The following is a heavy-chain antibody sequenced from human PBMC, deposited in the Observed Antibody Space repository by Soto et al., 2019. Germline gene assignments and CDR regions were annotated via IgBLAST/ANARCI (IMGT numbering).Heavy chain of an antibody. CDR3: AREISGGGTLNWFDP. CDR2: VSPKSGGT. CDR1: GYNFSDYY. V-gene: IGHV1-2*02. D-gene: IGHD2-8*02. Sequence: WASVKVSCKASGYNFSDYYIHWVRQAPGQGLEWLGWVSPKSGGTNYAQKFKGRVTMTRDTSSNTVYMDLSGLKSDDTAVFYCAREISGGGTLNWFDPWGQGTLVTVSS. J-gene: IGHJ5*02.